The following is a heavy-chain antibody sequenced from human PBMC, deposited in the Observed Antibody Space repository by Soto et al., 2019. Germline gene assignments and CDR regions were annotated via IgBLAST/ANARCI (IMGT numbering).Heavy chain of an antibody. CDR2: IYSGGST. CDR1: GFTVSSNY. D-gene: IGHD6-19*01. Sequence: GGSLRLSCAASGFTVSSNYMSWVRQAPGKGLEWVSVIYSGGSTYYADSVKGRFTISRDNSKNTLYLQMYSLRAEDTAVYYCARAHSSGWPFDYWGQGTLVTVPQ. J-gene: IGHJ4*02. CDR3: ARAHSSGWPFDY. V-gene: IGHV3-53*01.